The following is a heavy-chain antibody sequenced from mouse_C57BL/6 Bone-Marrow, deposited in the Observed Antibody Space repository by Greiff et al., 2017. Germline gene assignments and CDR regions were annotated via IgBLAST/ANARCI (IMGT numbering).Heavy chain of an antibody. CDR3: AAIPYDYYGSRWYCDV. D-gene: IGHD1-1*01. CDR2: IHPNSGST. Sequence: VQLQQPGAELVKPGASVKLSCKASGYTFTSYWMPWVQQRPGQGLEWIGMIHPNSGSTNYTAQFKSKATLTVATSSSTADMQLSSLTSEYAAVYYCAAIPYDYYGSRWYCDVWGTGTTVTVAS. V-gene: IGHV1-64*01. J-gene: IGHJ1*03. CDR1: GYTFTSYW.